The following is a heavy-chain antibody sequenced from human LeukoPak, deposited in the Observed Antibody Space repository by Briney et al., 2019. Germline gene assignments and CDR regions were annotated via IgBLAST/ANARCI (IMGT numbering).Heavy chain of an antibody. CDR2: IIPIFGTA. CDR1: VCTFSSYA. D-gene: IGHD3-3*01. J-gene: IGHJ5*02. V-gene: IGHV1-69*13. CDR3: ARDHCLDFWSGLPWESNWFDP. Sequence: SVKVSFKASVCTFSSYAFSWLRQAPGQGLEWMGGIIPIFGTANNAQKFQGRVTITADESTSTGYMELSSLRSEDTAVYYCARDHCLDFWSGLPWESNWFDPWGQGTLVTVSS.